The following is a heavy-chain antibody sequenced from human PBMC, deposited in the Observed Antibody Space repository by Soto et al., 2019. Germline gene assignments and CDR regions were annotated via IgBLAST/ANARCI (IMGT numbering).Heavy chain of an antibody. V-gene: IGHV1-18*01. CDR1: GYTFTSYG. Sequence: QVQLVQSGAEVKKPGASVKVSCKASGYTFTSYGISWVRQAPGQGLEWMGWISAYNGNTNYAQKLQGRVTMTTDTSTSTAYMELRSLRSDDTAVYYCARDGFSHYGSGSYSYYYYGMDVWGQGTTVTVSS. CDR3: ARDGFSHYGSGSYSYYYYGMDV. D-gene: IGHD3-10*01. CDR2: ISAYNGNT. J-gene: IGHJ6*02.